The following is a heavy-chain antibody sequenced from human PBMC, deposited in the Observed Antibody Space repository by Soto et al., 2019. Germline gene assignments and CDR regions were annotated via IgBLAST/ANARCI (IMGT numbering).Heavy chain of an antibody. V-gene: IGHV3-30-3*01. J-gene: IGHJ5*02. D-gene: IGHD4-17*01. Sequence: QVRLVESGGGVVQPGRSLRLSCAASGFTFSSYAMHWVRQAPGKGLEWVAVISYDGSNRYYADSVKGRFTISRDNSKNTLYLQMSSLRAEDTAVYYCARNSLDYGDYPYNWFDPWGQGTLVTVSS. CDR3: ARNSLDYGDYPYNWFDP. CDR2: ISYDGSNR. CDR1: GFTFSSYA.